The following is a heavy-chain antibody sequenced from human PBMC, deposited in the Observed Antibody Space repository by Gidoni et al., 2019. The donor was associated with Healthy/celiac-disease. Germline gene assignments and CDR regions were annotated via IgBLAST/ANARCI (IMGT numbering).Heavy chain of an antibody. D-gene: IGHD1-26*01. J-gene: IGHJ4*02. CDR2: IYHSGST. V-gene: IGHV4-38-2*01. CDR1: GYSISSGYY. Sequence: VQLQESGPGLVKPSETLSFTCAVSGYSISSGYYWGWIRQTPGKGLEWSGSIYHSGSTYYNPSLKSRVTISVDTSKNQFSLKLSSVTAADTAVYYCARVEWELGYYFDYWGQGTLVTVSS. CDR3: ARVEWELGYYFDY.